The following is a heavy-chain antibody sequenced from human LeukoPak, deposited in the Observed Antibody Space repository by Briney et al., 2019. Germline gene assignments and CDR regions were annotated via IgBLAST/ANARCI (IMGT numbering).Heavy chain of an antibody. V-gene: IGHV3-30*02. CDR2: IRYDGSNK. CDR3: AKGGGYYDILTGYYSYYYYYMDV. J-gene: IGHJ6*03. CDR1: GFTFSSYG. Sequence: GGSLRLSRAASGFTFSSYGMHWVRQAPGKGLEWVAFIRYDGSNKYYADSVKGRFTISRDNSKNTLYLQMNSLRAEDTAVYYCAKGGGYYDILTGYYSYYYYYMDVWGKGTTVTISS. D-gene: IGHD3-9*01.